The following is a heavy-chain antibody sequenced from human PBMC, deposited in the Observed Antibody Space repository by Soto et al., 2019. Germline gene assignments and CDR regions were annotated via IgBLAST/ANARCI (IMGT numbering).Heavy chain of an antibody. CDR2: IYYSGST. J-gene: IGHJ5*02. CDR3: AESKASIQFLFAP. CDR1: GDSITSSDYY. V-gene: IGHV4-39*01. Sequence: TSETLSLTCTVSGDSITSSDYYWAWIRQPPGKGPEWIGTIYYSGSTYYSPSLKSRVTLXXXXAXNXFXLXXXSVTAEDTAVYSCAESKASIQFLFAPWSQGALVT. D-gene: IGHD5-18*01.